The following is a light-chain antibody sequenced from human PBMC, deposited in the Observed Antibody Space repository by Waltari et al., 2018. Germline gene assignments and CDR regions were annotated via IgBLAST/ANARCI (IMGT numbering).Light chain of an antibody. CDR2: GAS. CDR1: QSVSSSY. Sequence: EIVLTQSPGTLSLSAGERATLSCRASQSVSSSYLAWYQQKPGQAPRLLIYGASSRATGIPXXXXGSXXGTDFTLTISSLEXEDXXVYYCQQYGSSPFTFGPGTKVDXK. CDR3: QQYGSSPFT. V-gene: IGKV3-20*01. J-gene: IGKJ3*01.